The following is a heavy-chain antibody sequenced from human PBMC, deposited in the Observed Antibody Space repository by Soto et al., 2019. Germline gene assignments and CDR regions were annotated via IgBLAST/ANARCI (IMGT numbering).Heavy chain of an antibody. CDR2: IYYSGST. CDR3: ARGSSGYLFDY. CDR1: GGSISSGGYY. Sequence: SETLSLTCTGSGGSISSGGYYWSWIRQHPGKGLEWIGYIYYSGSTYYNPSLKSRVTISVDTSKNQFSLKLSSVTAADTAVYYCARGSSGYLFDYWGQGTLVTVS. V-gene: IGHV4-31*03. J-gene: IGHJ4*02. D-gene: IGHD5-12*01.